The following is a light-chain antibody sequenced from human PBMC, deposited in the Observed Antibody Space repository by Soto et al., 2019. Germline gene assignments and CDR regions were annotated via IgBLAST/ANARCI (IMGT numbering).Light chain of an antibody. V-gene: IGKV2-24*01. Sequence: VVLTQSPLSSPVTLGQPASISCRSSQSLVYRDGDTYLGWLHQRPGQPPRLLIYKVSNRFSGVPDRLSGSGAETDFTLTIRNVEPEDVGVYYCMEASHSRAFGQGTRLEIK. CDR2: KVS. CDR3: MEASHSRA. J-gene: IGKJ1*01. CDR1: QSLVYRDGDTY.